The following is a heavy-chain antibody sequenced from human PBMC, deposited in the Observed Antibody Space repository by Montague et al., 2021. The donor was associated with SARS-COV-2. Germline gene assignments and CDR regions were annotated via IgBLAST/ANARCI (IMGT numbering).Heavy chain of an antibody. V-gene: IGHV2-70*01. J-gene: IGHJ2*01. CDR3: ARVPEYSSGGGPDWYFDL. CDR1: GFSVSTSGLC. D-gene: IGHD6-19*01. CDR2: IDWDDDT. Sequence: PALVKPTQTLTPTCTFSGFSVSTSGLCVSWIRQPPGKALEWLALIDWDDDTYYSTPLKPRLAISKDTSKNQVALTMIDMDSVDTGTYYCARVPEYSSGGGPDWYFDLWGHGTLVTVSS.